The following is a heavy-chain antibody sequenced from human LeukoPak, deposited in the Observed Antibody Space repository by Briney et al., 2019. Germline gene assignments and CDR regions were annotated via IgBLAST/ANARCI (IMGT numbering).Heavy chain of an antibody. CDR2: ISSSSSYI. D-gene: IGHD6-6*01. CDR1: GFTFSSYS. Sequence: PGGSLRLSCAASGFTFSSYSMNWVRQAPGKGLEWVSSISSSSSYIYYADSVKGRFTISRDNAKNSLYLQMNSLRAEDTAVYYCARDAAPGGYYYYYMDVWGKGTTVTVSS. CDR3: ARDAAPGGYYYYYMDV. J-gene: IGHJ6*03. V-gene: IGHV3-21*01.